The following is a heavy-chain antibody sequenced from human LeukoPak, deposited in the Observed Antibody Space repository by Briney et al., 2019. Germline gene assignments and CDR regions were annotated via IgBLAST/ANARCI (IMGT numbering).Heavy chain of an antibody. V-gene: IGHV4-39*01. Sequence: PSETLSRTCTVPGGSISSGSYYWGWIRQPPGKGLEWIGSIYYSGSTYYNPSLKSRVTISVDTSKNLFSLILSSVTAAETAVYYCARPPVAGTGYWGQGTLVTVSS. CDR1: GGSISSGSYY. CDR2: IYYSGST. D-gene: IGHD6-19*01. CDR3: ARPPVAGTGY. J-gene: IGHJ4*02.